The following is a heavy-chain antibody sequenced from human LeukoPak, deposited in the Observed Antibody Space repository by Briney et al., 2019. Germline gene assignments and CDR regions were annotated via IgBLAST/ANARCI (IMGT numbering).Heavy chain of an antibody. D-gene: IGHD3-10*01. CDR1: GGSISSSSYY. J-gene: IGHJ4*02. CDR3: ARDLLGVGVDY. V-gene: IGHV4-39*07. Sequence: SETLSLTCTVSGGSISSSSYYWGWIRQPPGKGLEWIGSIYYSGSTYYNPSLKSRVTISVDTSKNQFSLKLSSVTAADTAVYYCARDLLGVGVDYWGQGTLVTVSS. CDR2: IYYSGST.